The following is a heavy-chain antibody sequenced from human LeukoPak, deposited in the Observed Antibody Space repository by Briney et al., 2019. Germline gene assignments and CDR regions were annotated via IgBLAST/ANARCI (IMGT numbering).Heavy chain of an antibody. J-gene: IGHJ4*02. D-gene: IGHD5-24*01. CDR3: AAQAERWLQLGYFDY. Sequence: AGGSLRLSCAASGFTFSSYAMSWVRQAPGKGLEWVSAISGSGGSTYYADSVKGRFTISRDNSKNTLYLQMNSLRAEDTAVYYCAAQAERWLQLGYFDYWGQGTLVTVSS. V-gene: IGHV3-23*01. CDR1: GFTFSSYA. CDR2: ISGSGGST.